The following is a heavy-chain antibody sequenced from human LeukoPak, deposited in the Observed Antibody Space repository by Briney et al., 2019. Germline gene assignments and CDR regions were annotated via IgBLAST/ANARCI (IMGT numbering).Heavy chain of an antibody. J-gene: IGHJ4*02. Sequence: ASVKVPCKASGYTFTGYYMHWVRQAPGQGLEWMGWINPNSGGTNYAQKFQGRVTMTRDTSISTAYMELSRLRSDDTAVYYCARAINPGVATVDYWGQGTLVTVS. CDR3: ARAINPGVATVDY. CDR1: GYTFTGYY. D-gene: IGHD5-12*01. CDR2: INPNSGGT. V-gene: IGHV1-2*02.